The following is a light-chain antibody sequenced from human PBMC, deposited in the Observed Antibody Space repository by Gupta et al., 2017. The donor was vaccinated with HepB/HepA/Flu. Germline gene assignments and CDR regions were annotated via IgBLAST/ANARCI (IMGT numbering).Light chain of an antibody. CDR2: WAS. CDR1: QSLLSRANNMNY. V-gene: IGKV4-1*01. J-gene: IGKJ1*01. CDR3: QQYYNSPET. Sequence: IVLAQSPDSPAVSLGERATINCKPSQSLLSRANNMNYLAWFQQKPGQPPKMLFYWASSRESGVPDRFTASGSGTDFTLPIAGLHAEDAAVYYCQQYYNSPETFGPWTKVEIK.